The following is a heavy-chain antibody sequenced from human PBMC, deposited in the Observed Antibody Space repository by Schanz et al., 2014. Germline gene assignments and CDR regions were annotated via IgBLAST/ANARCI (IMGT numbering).Heavy chain of an antibody. J-gene: IGHJ2*01. Sequence: QVQLVESGGRLVKPGGSLRLSCAASGLTFSDYFMSWIRQAPGKGLQWVSYISSRNTYYADSVKGRFTVSRDNAENSLYLQMNSLRDDDTAVYYCARGQPGERGYAYGDWYFDLWGRGTLVTVSS. CDR2: ISSRNT. CDR3: ARGQPGERGYAYGDWYFDL. V-gene: IGHV3-11*06. D-gene: IGHD4-17*01. CDR1: GLTFSDYF.